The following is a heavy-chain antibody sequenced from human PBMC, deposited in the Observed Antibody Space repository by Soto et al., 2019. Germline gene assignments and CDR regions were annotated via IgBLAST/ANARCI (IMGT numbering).Heavy chain of an antibody. CDR2: ISSDGSNQ. CDR1: GFSLTTYT. V-gene: IGHV3-30-3*01. J-gene: IGHJ5*02. CDR3: ARDGHIPEAGNNWFDP. Sequence: QVHLVESGGGVVQPGRSLRLSCAASGFSLTTYTMHWVRQSPGKGPEWLAFISSDGSNQYYADSVKDRFTISRDYSKNTQFLQMDSLRPEDTAVHYCARDGHIPEAGNNWFDPWGQGTLVTVSS. D-gene: IGHD6-13*01.